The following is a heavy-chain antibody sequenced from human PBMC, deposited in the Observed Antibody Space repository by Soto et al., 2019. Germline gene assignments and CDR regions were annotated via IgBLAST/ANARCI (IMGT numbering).Heavy chain of an antibody. CDR2: ISSSSSYT. Sequence: PGVSLRLSCAASGFTFSDYYMSWIRQAPGKGLEWVSYISSSSSYTNYADSVKGRFTISRDNAKNSLYLQMNSLRAEDTAVYYCARVGWFGELPHWYFDLWAVAPWSPSPQ. CDR1: GFTFSDYY. D-gene: IGHD3-10*01. J-gene: IGHJ2*01. V-gene: IGHV3-11*06. CDR3: ARVGWFGELPHWYFDL.